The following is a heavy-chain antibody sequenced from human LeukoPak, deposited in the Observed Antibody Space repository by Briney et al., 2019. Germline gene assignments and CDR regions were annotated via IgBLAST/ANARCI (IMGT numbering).Heavy chain of an antibody. D-gene: IGHD6-6*01. V-gene: IGHV3-74*01. CDR2: ISPTGSTT. J-gene: IGHJ4*02. CDR3: ARGPNSNWSGLDS. Sequence: GGSLRLSCTASGFPFSGHWMHWARQLPGKGLVWVSRISPTGSTTSYADSVKGRFTVSRDNAKNTLYLQVNNLRAEDTAVYYCARGPNSNWSGLDSWGQGTLLTVSS. CDR1: GFPFSGHW.